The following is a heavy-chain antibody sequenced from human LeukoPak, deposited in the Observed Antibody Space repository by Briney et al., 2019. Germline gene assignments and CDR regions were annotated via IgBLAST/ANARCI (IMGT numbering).Heavy chain of an antibody. J-gene: IGHJ6*03. Sequence: PSETLSLTCAVYGGSFSGYYWSWIRQPPGKGLEWIGEINHSGSTNYNPSLKSRVTISVDTSKNQFSLKLSSVTAADTAVYYCATGGIRGAREYYYYYMDVWGKGTTVTVSS. CDR2: INHSGST. D-gene: IGHD2-15*01. CDR3: ATGGIRGAREYYYYYMDV. V-gene: IGHV4-34*01. CDR1: GGSFSGYY.